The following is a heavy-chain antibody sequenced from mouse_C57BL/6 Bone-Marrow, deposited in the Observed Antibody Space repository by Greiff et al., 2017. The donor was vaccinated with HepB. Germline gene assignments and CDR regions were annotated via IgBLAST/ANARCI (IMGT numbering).Heavy chain of an antibody. CDR1: GFNIKDYY. CDR3: ASYYYGSSSWYFDV. J-gene: IGHJ1*03. D-gene: IGHD1-1*01. V-gene: IGHV14-2*01. Sequence: VQLKESGAELVKPGASVKLSCTASGFNIKDYYMHWVKQRTEQGLEWIGRIDPEDGETKYAPKFPGKATITADTSSNTAYLQLSSLTSEDTAVYYCASYYYGSSSWYFDVWGTGTTVTVSS. CDR2: IDPEDGET.